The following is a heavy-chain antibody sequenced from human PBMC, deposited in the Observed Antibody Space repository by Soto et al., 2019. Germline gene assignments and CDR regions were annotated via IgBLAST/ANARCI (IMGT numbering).Heavy chain of an antibody. CDR1: GGSFSGYY. D-gene: IGHD3-16*02. CDR2: INHSGST. Sequence: PSETLSLTCAVYGGSFSGYYWSWIRQPPGKGLEWIGEINHSGSTNYNPSLKSRATISVDTSKNQFSLKLSSVTAADTAVYYCARQNYVWGSYRIYYYYGMDVWGQGTTVTVSS. CDR3: ARQNYVWGSYRIYYYYGMDV. V-gene: IGHV4-34*01. J-gene: IGHJ6*02.